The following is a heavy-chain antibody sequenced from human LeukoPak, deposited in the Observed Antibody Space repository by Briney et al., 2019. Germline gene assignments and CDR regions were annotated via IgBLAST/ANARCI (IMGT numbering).Heavy chain of an antibody. J-gene: IGHJ4*02. V-gene: IGHV4-59*08. CDR1: GGSISSYY. Sequence: SETLSLSCTVSGGSISSYYWSWIRQPPGKGLEWIGNIYYSGSTNYNPSLKSRVTISVDTSKNQFSLKLSSVTAADTAVYYCARQVVAVAGTGYFDYWGQGTLVTVSP. CDR2: IYYSGST. D-gene: IGHD6-19*01. CDR3: ARQVVAVAGTGYFDY.